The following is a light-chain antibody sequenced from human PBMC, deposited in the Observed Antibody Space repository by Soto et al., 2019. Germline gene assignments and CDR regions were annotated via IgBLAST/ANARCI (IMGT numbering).Light chain of an antibody. CDR1: QSISSY. CDR2: AAS. V-gene: IGKV1-39*01. Sequence: DIQMTQSPSSLSASVGDRVTITCRASQSISSYLNWYQQKPGKAPKLLIYAASSLQSGVPSRFSGSGSGTDFNLTISSLQPEDFANYYCKHSYSTPHTFGQGTKLEIK. J-gene: IGKJ2*01. CDR3: KHSYSTPHT.